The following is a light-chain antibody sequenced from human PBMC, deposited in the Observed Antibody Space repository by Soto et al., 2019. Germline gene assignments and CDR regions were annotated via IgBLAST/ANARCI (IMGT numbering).Light chain of an antibody. CDR1: QSVTKNY. CDR3: QQDDHEPLT. Sequence: EIVLTQSPGTLSLSPGERATLSCRASQSVTKNYLAWYKQKPGQAPRLLVYDASTRATGVPDRFRGSGSGTDFTLTITRLEPEDFVVYYCQQDDHEPLTFGGGTKVEIK. CDR2: DAS. J-gene: IGKJ4*01. V-gene: IGKV3-20*01.